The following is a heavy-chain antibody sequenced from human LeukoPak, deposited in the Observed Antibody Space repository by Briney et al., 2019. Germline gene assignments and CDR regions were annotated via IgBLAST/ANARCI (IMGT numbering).Heavy chain of an antibody. V-gene: IGHV4-39*01. CDR1: GGSISSSSYY. CDR3: ARHRSYYDSSGYTEYFQH. J-gene: IGHJ1*01. CDR2: ICYSGST. Sequence: SETLSLTCTVSGGSISSSSYYWGWIRQPPGKGLEWIGSICYSGSTNYNPSLKSRVTISVDTSKNQFSLKLSSVTAADTAVYYCARHRSYYDSSGYTEYFQHWGQGTLVTVSS. D-gene: IGHD3-22*01.